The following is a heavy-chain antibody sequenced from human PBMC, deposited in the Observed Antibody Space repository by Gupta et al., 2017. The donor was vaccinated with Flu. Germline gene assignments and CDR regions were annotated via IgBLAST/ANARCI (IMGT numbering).Heavy chain of an antibody. CDR2: MSSDGSIT. CDR3: ARVGPGAVAATSCDS. Sequence: EVHLVESGGGLVQPGGPLRLSCAASGFAFSRYWLHWVSQAPGKGLVWVSRMSSDGSITNYADSVKGRFTISRDKAKDTLYLQMNSLRAEDTAVFYCARVGPGAVAATSCDSWGQGTLVTVSS. D-gene: IGHD2-15*01. CDR1: GFAFSRYW. V-gene: IGHV3-74*01. J-gene: IGHJ4*02.